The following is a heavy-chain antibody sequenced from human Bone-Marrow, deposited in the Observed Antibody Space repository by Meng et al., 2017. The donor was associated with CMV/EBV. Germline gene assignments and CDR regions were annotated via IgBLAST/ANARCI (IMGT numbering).Heavy chain of an antibody. V-gene: IGHV1-2*02. J-gene: IGHJ6*02. Sequence: ASVKVSCKASGYTFTGYYMHWVRQAPGQGLEWMGWINPNSGGTNYAQKFQGRVTMTRDTSISTAYMGLSSLRSDDTAVYYCARLYCSSTSCYQGMDVWGQGTTVTVSS. CDR1: GYTFTGYY. CDR3: ARLYCSSTSCYQGMDV. CDR2: INPNSGGT. D-gene: IGHD2-2*01.